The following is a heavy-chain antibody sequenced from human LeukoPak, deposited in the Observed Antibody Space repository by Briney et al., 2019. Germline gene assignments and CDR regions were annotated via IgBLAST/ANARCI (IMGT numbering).Heavy chain of an antibody. CDR1: GGSTSSDY. J-gene: IGHJ2*01. CDR3: ARLKLGEYFDL. Sequence: PSETLSLTCTVSGGSTSSDYRSWIRQSPGKGLEWVGYVYNSGDTGKNPSLKSRVTILLDKSKNQCSLKLTSVSAADTAVYYCARLKLGEYFDLWGRGTLVTVSS. V-gene: IGHV4-59*08. D-gene: IGHD3-16*01. CDR2: VYNSGDT.